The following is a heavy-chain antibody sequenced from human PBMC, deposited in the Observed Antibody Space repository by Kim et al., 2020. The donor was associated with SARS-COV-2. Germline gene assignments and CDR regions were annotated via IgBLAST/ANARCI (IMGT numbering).Heavy chain of an antibody. CDR1: GGSFSSYY. Sequence: SETLSLTCAVYGGSFSSYYWSWIRQPPGKGLELVMGINHNGSSNYYPYLTNSVAIIVENYTKKYSLLLSSVVAAADAASYYGGRLRNCYHTFDYLVSGTL. V-gene: IGHV4-34*01. CDR2: INHNGSS. J-gene: IGHJ4*02. D-gene: IGHD2-15*01. CDR3: GGRLRNCYHTFDY.